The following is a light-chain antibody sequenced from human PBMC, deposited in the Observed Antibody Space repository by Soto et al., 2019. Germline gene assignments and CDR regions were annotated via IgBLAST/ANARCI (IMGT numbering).Light chain of an antibody. CDR2: EVS. CDR3: CSRASSITYV. Sequence: QSALTQPASVSGSPGQSITISCTGTSSDIGGYNYVSWYQQHPGEAPKLMIYEVSNRPSGVSNRFSGSKSGSTASLTISGLQADDEADYYRCSRASSITYVFGSGTKLTVL. J-gene: IGLJ1*01. V-gene: IGLV2-14*01. CDR1: SSDIGGYNY.